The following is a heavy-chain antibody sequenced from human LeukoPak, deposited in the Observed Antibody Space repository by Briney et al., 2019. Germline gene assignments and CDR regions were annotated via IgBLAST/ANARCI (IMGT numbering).Heavy chain of an antibody. CDR3: AREEDSNNLLYYYYYGMDV. D-gene: IGHD4-11*01. Sequence: GGSLRLSCAASGFTFSSYSMNWVRQAPGKGLEWVSYISSSSTIYYADSVKGRFTISRDNAKNSLYLQMNSLRAEDTAVYYCAREEDSNNLLYYYYYGMDVWGQGTTVTVSS. CDR1: GFTFSSYS. J-gene: IGHJ6*02. V-gene: IGHV3-48*01. CDR2: ISSSSTI.